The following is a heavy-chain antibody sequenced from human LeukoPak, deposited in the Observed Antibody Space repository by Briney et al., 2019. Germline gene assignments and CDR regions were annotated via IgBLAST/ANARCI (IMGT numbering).Heavy chain of an antibody. CDR2: IYYSGSA. V-gene: IGHV4-31*11. CDR3: ASGAVAGPFDY. J-gene: IGHJ4*02. Sequence: PSETLSLTCAVSGGSISSGAYYWSWIRQPPGRGLEWIGYIYYSGSAYYNPSLQSRVTISVDTSKNQFSLKLSSVTAADTAVYYCASGAVAGPFDYWGQGTLVTVSS. D-gene: IGHD6-19*01. CDR1: GGSISSGAYY.